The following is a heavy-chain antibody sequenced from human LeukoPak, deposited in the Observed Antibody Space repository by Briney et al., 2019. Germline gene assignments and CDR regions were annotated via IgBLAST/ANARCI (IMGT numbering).Heavy chain of an antibody. CDR1: GGSISSYY. Sequence: PSETLSLTCTVSGGSISSYYWSWIRQPPGKGLEWIGEINHSGSTNYNPSLKSRVTISVDTSKNQFSLKLSSVTAADTAVYYCARVRITMVRGVINYYYGMDAWGKGTTVTVSS. CDR2: INHSGST. V-gene: IGHV4-34*01. J-gene: IGHJ6*04. D-gene: IGHD3-10*01. CDR3: ARVRITMVRGVINYYYGMDA.